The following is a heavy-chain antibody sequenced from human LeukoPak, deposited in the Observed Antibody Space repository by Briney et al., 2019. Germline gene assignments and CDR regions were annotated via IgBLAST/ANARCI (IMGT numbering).Heavy chain of an antibody. D-gene: IGHD2-2*01. CDR2: MYHSGTT. Sequence: PSETLSLTCSVSGYSISSGYFWGWIRQPPGKGLEWIGSMYHSGTTHYNPSLKSRVTISLDSSKNQFSLNLSSVTAADTAVYYCARDAPCTSCGWFDPWGQGTLVTVSS. J-gene: IGHJ5*02. CDR3: ARDAPCTSCGWFDP. CDR1: GYSISSGYF. V-gene: IGHV4-38-2*02.